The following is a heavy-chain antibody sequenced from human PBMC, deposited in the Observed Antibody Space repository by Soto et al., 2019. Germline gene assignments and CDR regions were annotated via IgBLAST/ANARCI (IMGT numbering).Heavy chain of an antibody. CDR2: IYPGDSNT. CDR1: GYRFTSYW. CDR3: ARHAYDFWSGHPNPRYYYGMDV. Sequence: PGASVNVCWKGSGYRFTSYWIGWVRQMPGKGLEWMGIIYPGDSNTRYSPSLQGQVTISVDKSISTAYLQWSSLKATDTAMYYCARHAYDFWSGHPNPRYYYGMDVWGQGTTVPVP. J-gene: IGHJ6*02. D-gene: IGHD3-3*01. V-gene: IGHV5-51*01.